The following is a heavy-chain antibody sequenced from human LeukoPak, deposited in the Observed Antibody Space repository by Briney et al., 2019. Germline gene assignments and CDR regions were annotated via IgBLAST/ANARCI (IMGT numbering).Heavy chain of an antibody. J-gene: IGHJ4*02. CDR3: ARSTTAMVRYYFDY. CDR2: INPNSGGT. D-gene: IGHD5-18*01. CDR1: GYTFTGYY. V-gene: IGHV1-2*02. Sequence: ASVKVSCKASGYTFTGYYMHWVRQAPGQGLEWMGWINPNSGGTNYAQKFQGRVTMTRDTSISTAYMELSSLRSEDTAVYYCARSTTAMVRYYFDYWGQGTLVTVSS.